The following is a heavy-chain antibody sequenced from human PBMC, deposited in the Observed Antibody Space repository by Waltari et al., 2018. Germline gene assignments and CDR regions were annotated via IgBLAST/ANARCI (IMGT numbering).Heavy chain of an antibody. Sequence: EEQLVESGGGLIQPGESLRVSCAVSGFTFSRYWMNWVRQGPGKGLVWVARINSDGSDTSDADSVKGRFTISGDNAKNTVYLQMKSLRVEATAVYYCARMARKTYSIPVAGRDYYYGMDVWGLGATVTVSS. D-gene: IGHD1-26*01. J-gene: IGHJ6*02. V-gene: IGHV3-74*01. CDR3: ARMARKTYSIPVAGRDYYYGMDV. CDR1: GFTFSRYW. CDR2: INSDGSDT.